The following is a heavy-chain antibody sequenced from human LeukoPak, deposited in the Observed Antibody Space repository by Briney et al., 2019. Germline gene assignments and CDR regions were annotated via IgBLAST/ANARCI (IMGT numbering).Heavy chain of an antibody. D-gene: IGHD3-22*01. CDR3: AKDSGGTHYYDSSAYGRTNNFDY. CDR2: ISYDGSNT. V-gene: IGHV3-30*18. CDR1: GFTFSHYA. Sequence: LTGGSLRLSCAASGFTFSHYAMHWVRQAPGQGLDWVLVISYDGSNTYYADSVKGRFTISRDNSKTTLYLQMNSLRAEDTAVYYCAKDSGGTHYYDSSAYGRTNNFDYWGQGTLITVSS. J-gene: IGHJ4*02.